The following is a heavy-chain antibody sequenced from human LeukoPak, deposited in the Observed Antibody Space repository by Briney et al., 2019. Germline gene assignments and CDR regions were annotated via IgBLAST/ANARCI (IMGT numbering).Heavy chain of an antibody. D-gene: IGHD6-19*01. CDR2: ISYDGSNK. CDR3: ARAPSSGWITLLSSSYGTDL. Sequence: GRSLRLSCAASGFTFSSYAMHWVRQAPGKGLEWVAVISYDGSNKYYADSVKGRFTISRDNSKNTLYLQMNSLRAEDTAVYYWARAPSSGWITLLSSSYGTDLRAQETTIPVSS. V-gene: IGHV3-30*04. CDR1: GFTFSSYA. J-gene: IGHJ6*02.